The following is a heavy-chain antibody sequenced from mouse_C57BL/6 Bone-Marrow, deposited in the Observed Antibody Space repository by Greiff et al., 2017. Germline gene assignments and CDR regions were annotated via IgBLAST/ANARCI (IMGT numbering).Heavy chain of an antibody. D-gene: IGHD1-1*01. CDR1: GYTFSSYA. CDR2: ISSGGDYI. CDR3: TRVHYGSSYYDMDF. Sequence: EVKLVESGDGLVKPGASLKLSCAASGYTFSSYAMSWVRQTPEQRLEWVAYISSGGDYIYYADTVKGRFTISRDTARNTLYLQMSRLKSEDTAIYYCTRVHYGSSYYDMDFWGQGTSVTVSS. V-gene: IGHV5-9-1*02. J-gene: IGHJ4*01.